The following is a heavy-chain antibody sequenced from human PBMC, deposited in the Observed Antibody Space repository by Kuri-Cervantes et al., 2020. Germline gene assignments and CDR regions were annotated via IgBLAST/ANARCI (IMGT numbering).Heavy chain of an antibody. V-gene: IGHV4-39*07. CDR2: IYYSGST. J-gene: IGHJ3*02. CDR1: GGSISSSSYY. D-gene: IGHD6-19*01. Sequence: SETLSLTCTVSGGSISSSSYYWGWIRQPPGKGLEWIGSIYYSGSTYYNPSLKSRVTISVDTSKNQFSLKLSSVTAADTAVYYCARSPSAMAVAGTGAFDIWGQGTMVTVSS. CDR3: ARSPSAMAVAGTGAFDI.